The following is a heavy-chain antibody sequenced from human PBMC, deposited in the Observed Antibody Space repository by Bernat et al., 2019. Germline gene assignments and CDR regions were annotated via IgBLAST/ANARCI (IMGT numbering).Heavy chain of an antibody. V-gene: IGHV3-33*01. CDR2: ISYDGNNK. CDR1: GFTFSASC. D-gene: IGHD3-3*01. CDR3: ARHGSEWSRDH. J-gene: IGHJ4*02. Sequence: QVHLVESGGGVVQPGRSLRLSCAASGFTFSASCMDWVRQAPGKGLEWVSLISYDGNNKNYADSVKGRFTISRDNSKNTVYLQMDSLRAEDSAIYYCARHGSEWSRDHWGLGTLVTVSS.